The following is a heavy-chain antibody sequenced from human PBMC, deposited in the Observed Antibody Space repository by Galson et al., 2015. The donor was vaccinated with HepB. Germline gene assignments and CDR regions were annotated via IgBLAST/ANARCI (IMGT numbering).Heavy chain of an antibody. D-gene: IGHD5-12*01. CDR1: GYTFTNYA. CDR2: INAGNGNT. CDR3: ARDGGYDPIFDY. Sequence: SVKVSCKASGYTFTNYAIHWVRQAPGQRLEWMGWINAGNGNTKYSQKFQGRVTITRDTSASTAYMELSSLRSEDTAVYYCARDGGYDPIFDYWGQGTLVTVSS. V-gene: IGHV1-3*01. J-gene: IGHJ4*02.